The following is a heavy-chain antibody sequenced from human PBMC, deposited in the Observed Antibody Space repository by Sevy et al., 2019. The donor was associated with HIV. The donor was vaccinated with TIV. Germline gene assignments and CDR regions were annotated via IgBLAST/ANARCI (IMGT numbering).Heavy chain of an antibody. CDR2: ISYDGTKK. V-gene: IGHV3-30*18. Sequence: GGSLRLSCAASGFTFSNYGMHWVRQAPGKGLEWVAFISYDGTKKNYADSVKGRFTLSRDNSKNNLYLQMNSLSPEDTAVYYCAKDGGELRGERNLDHWGQGTLVTVSS. CDR3: AKDGGELRGERNLDH. D-gene: IGHD3-10*01. CDR1: GFTFSNYG. J-gene: IGHJ4*02.